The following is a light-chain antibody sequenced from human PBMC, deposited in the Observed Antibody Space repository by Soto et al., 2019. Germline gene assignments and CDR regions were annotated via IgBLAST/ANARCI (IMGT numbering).Light chain of an antibody. V-gene: IGLV2-14*01. J-gene: IGLJ2*01. CDR3: SSYTSSSTLV. CDR2: DVS. Sequence: QSALTQPASVSGSPGQSSTISCTGTSSDVGGYNYVSWNQQHPGKAPKLMIYDVSNRPSGVSNRFSGSKSGNTASLTISGLQAEDEADYYCSSYTSSSTLVFGGGTKLTVL. CDR1: SSDVGGYNY.